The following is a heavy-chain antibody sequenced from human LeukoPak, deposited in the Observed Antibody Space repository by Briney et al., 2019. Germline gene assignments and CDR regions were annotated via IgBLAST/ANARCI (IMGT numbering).Heavy chain of an antibody. J-gene: IGHJ4*02. CDR3: ARHRIEVAGSYFDY. CDR2: INYIGST. Sequence: SETLSLTCAVSGASISSYYWSWIRQPPGKGLEWIGYINYIGSTDYNPSLKSRVTISVDTSRTQFSLKLSSVTAADTAVYYCARHRIEVAGSYFDYWGQGTLVTVSS. V-gene: IGHV4-59*08. CDR1: GASISSYY. D-gene: IGHD6-19*01.